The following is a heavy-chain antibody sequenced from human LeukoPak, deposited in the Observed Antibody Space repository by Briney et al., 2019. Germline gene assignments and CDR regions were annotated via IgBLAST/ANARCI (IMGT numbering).Heavy chain of an antibody. CDR2: IYPYDSDT. J-gene: IGHJ4*02. CDR3: VRLGSSWYDFFES. CDR1: EYSFTSHW. Sequence: GESLKISCKDSEYSFTSHWIGWGRQMPGKGLELMGIIYPYDSDTRYSPSFQGHISISADKSISTAYLQWSSLKAADTAMYYCVRLGSSWYDFFESWGPGTLVTVSS. D-gene: IGHD6-13*01. V-gene: IGHV5-51*01.